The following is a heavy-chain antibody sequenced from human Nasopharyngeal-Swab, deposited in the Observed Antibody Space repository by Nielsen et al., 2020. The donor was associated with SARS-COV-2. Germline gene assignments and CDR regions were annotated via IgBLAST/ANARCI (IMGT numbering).Heavy chain of an antibody. V-gene: IGHV1-3*01. CDR2: INAGNGNT. D-gene: IGHD1-26*01. CDR3: ARWRVGGSYSGYYYYYMDV. CDR1: GYTFTSYA. Sequence: ASVKVSCKASGYTFTSYAMHWVRQAPGQRLEGMGWINAGNGNTKYSQKFQGRVTITRDTSASTAYMELSSLRSEDTAVYYCARWRVGGSYSGYYYYYMDVWGKGTTVTVSS. J-gene: IGHJ6*03.